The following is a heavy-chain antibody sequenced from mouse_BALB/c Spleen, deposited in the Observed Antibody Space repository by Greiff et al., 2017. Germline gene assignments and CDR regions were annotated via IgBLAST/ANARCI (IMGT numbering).Heavy chain of an antibody. Sequence: EVQVVESGGGLVKPGGSLKLSCAASGFTFSDYYMYWVRQTPEKRLEWVATISDGGSYTYYPDSVKGRFTISRDNAKNNLYLQMSSLKSEDTAMYYCARNGDYYGSSPFAYWGQGTLVTVSA. CDR3: ARNGDYYGSSPFAY. D-gene: IGHD1-1*01. CDR2: ISDGGSYT. V-gene: IGHV5-4*02. CDR1: GFTFSDYY. J-gene: IGHJ3*01.